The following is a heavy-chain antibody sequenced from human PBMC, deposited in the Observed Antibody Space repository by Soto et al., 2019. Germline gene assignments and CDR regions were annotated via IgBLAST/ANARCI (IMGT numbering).Heavy chain of an antibody. J-gene: IGHJ4*02. CDR1: GGSISSGGYY. Sequence: SETLSLTCTVSGGSISSGGYYWSWIRQHPGKGLEWIGCIYYSGSTYYNPSLKSRVTISVDTSKNQFSLKLSSVTAADTAVYYCARGGGLTGYYPFDYWGQGTLVTVSS. CDR2: IYYSGST. D-gene: IGHD3-9*01. CDR3: ARGGGLTGYYPFDY. V-gene: IGHV4-31*03.